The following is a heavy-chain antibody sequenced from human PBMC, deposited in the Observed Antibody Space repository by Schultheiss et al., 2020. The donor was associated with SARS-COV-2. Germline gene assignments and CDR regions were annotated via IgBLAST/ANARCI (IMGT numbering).Heavy chain of an antibody. J-gene: IGHJ4*02. CDR1: GGSFSGYY. V-gene: IGHV4-34*01. D-gene: IGHD2-2*01. CDR3: ARERGCGSSTSCYSSFGN. Sequence: SETLSLTCAAYGGSFSGYYWSWIRQPPGKGLEWIGEINHSGSTNYNPSLKSRVTISVDTSKNQFSLKLSSVTAADTAVYYCARERGCGSSTSCYSSFGNWGQGTLVTVSS. CDR2: INHSGST.